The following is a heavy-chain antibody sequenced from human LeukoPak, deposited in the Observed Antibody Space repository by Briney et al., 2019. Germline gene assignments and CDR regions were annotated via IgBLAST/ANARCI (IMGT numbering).Heavy chain of an antibody. J-gene: IGHJ4*02. CDR3: ARSSGWPDY. V-gene: IGHV3-33*01. CDR2: IWFDGSHK. D-gene: IGHD6-19*01. Sequence: PGRSLRLSCAASGFTFSSYGMHWVRQAPGKGLEWLAVIWFDGSHKYYADSVKGRFTISRDNSKNTLYLQMNSLRAEDTAVYYCARSSGWPDYRGQGTLVTVSS. CDR1: GFTFSSYG.